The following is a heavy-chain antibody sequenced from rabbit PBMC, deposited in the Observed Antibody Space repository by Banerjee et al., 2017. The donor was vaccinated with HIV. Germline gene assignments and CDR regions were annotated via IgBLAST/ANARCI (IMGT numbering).Heavy chain of an antibody. Sequence: QSLEESGGDLVKPGASLTLTCKASGIDFSSYYYMCWVRQAPGEGLEWIGCIYTGSTGSTYYASWAKGRFTISKTSSTTVTLQMTSLTAADTATYFCARAYATIFVDYPTWLDLWGPGTLVTVS. CDR3: ARAYATIFVDYPTWLDL. CDR1: GIDFSSYYY. CDR2: IYTGSTGST. J-gene: IGHJ3*01. D-gene: IGHD6-1*01. V-gene: IGHV1S40*01.